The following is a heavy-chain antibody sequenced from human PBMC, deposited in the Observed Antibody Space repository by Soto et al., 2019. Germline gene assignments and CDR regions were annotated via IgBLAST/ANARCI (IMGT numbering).Heavy chain of an antibody. CDR2: ISGTSVYI. Sequence: GGSLRLSCAASGFTFSSYWMSWVRQAPGKGLEWVSHISGTSVYIHYADSVKGRFTISRDNAKNSVYLQMDSLRVEDTAVYYCAREGALKPFSSWGQGALVTVSS. J-gene: IGHJ5*02. CDR1: GFTFSSYW. V-gene: IGHV3-21*01. CDR3: AREGALKPFSS.